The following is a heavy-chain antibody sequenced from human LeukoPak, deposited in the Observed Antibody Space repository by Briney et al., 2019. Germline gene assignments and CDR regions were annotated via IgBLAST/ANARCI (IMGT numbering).Heavy chain of an antibody. J-gene: IGHJ4*02. Sequence: GGSLRLSCEASGFTFNTYPMHWVRQAPDKGLEWVAMISYHGSDEYYADSVKGRFTISRDNSKNTVYLQMNNPRVEDTAMYYCARVHDTTGYFHYFDSWGQGTLVTVSS. CDR3: ARVHDTTGYFHYFDS. CDR2: ISYHGSDE. D-gene: IGHD3-9*01. CDR1: GFTFNTYP. V-gene: IGHV3-30*04.